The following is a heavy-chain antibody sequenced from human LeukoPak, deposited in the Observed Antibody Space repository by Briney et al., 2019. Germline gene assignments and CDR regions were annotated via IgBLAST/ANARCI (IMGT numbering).Heavy chain of an antibody. V-gene: IGHV4-39*07. Sequence: SETLSLTCTVSGGSISSSSYYWGWIRQPPGKGLEWIGSIYYSGSTYYNPSLKSRVTISVDTSKNQFSLKLSSVTAADTAVYYCARDGGTVTIGGWFDPWGQGTLVTVSS. CDR1: GGSISSSSYY. D-gene: IGHD4-17*01. CDR2: IYYSGST. J-gene: IGHJ5*02. CDR3: ARDGGTVTIGGWFDP.